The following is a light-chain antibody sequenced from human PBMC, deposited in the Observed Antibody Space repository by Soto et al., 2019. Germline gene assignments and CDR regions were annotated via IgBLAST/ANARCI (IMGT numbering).Light chain of an antibody. CDR2: DAS. CDR3: QQCGSTSWT. CDR1: QSVSSSY. J-gene: IGKJ1*01. V-gene: IGKV3-20*01. Sequence: EIVLTQSPGVLSLSQGERATLSYRASQSVSSSYLARYQQKPGQPPRLLIYDASSRATGIPDRFSGSGSGTNFPLTISRLEPEDFAVYYCQQCGSTSWTFGQGTKVDIK.